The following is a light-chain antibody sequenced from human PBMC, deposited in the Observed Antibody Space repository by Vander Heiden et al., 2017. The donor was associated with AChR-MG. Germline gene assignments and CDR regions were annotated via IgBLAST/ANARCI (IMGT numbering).Light chain of an antibody. Sequence: QSALTPPRSVSGSPGHSVTISGTGTRSDVGCYNYVSWYQPHPGKAPKLMIYDVSNRPSGVPDRFSGSKSGNTASLTISGLQAEDDADYYCCSYAGTYWVFGGGTKLTVL. J-gene: IGLJ3*02. CDR3: CSYAGTYWV. CDR2: DVS. V-gene: IGLV2-11*01. CDR1: RSDVGCYNY.